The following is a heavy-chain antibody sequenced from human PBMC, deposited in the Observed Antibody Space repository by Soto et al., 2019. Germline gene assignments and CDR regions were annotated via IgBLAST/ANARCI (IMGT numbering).Heavy chain of an antibody. CDR2: INPSGSST. CDR3: AKGDWLDH. CDR1: EFAFTIFA. Sequence: EVQLLESGGGLVQPGGSLRLSCAASEFAFTIFAMTWVRQAPGKGLEWVSTINPSGSSTYYADSVKGRFTISRDNSKNTVYLQMNSLRTEDAAVYFCAKGDWLDHCGQGTLVTVSS. J-gene: IGHJ5*02. V-gene: IGHV3-23*01.